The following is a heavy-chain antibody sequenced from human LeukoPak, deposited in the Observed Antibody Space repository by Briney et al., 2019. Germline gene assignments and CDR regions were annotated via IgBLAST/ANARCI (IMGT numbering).Heavy chain of an antibody. CDR1: GFTFNSYG. Sequence: GRSLRLSCAASGFTFNSYGMHWVRQAPGKGLEWVAVISYDGSNKYYADSVKGRFTISRDNSKNTLYLQMNSLRAEDTAVYYCAKDLFVPPSTSVDAFDIWGQGTMVTVSS. D-gene: IGHD6-6*01. J-gene: IGHJ3*02. CDR2: ISYDGSNK. V-gene: IGHV3-30*18. CDR3: AKDLFVPPSTSVDAFDI.